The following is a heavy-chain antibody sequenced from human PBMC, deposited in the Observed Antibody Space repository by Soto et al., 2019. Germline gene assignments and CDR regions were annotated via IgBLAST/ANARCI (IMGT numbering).Heavy chain of an antibody. CDR1: GFTFSSYA. V-gene: IGHV3-23*01. Sequence: GGSLRLSCAASGFTFSSYAMSWVRQAPGKGLEWVSAISGSGGSTYYADSVKGRFTISRDNSKNTLYLQMNSLRAEDTAVYYCAKGIPTPDYDFWSGYLNYYYYYMDVWGKGTTVTVSS. CDR2: ISGSGGST. J-gene: IGHJ6*03. D-gene: IGHD3-3*01. CDR3: AKGIPTPDYDFWSGYLNYYYYYMDV.